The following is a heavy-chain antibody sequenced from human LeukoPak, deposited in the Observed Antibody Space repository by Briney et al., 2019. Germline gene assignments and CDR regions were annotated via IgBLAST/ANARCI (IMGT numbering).Heavy chain of an antibody. J-gene: IGHJ3*02. V-gene: IGHV3-53*01. CDR1: GFTVSSNH. D-gene: IGHD3-22*01. Sequence: GGSLRLSCAASGFTVSSNHMSWVRQAPGKGLEWVSVIYRGGSTFYADSVKARFTISRDNSKNTLYLQMNSLRAEDTAVYYCARDLGSSGLLGAFDIWGQGTMVTVSS. CDR2: IYRGGST. CDR3: ARDLGSSGLLGAFDI.